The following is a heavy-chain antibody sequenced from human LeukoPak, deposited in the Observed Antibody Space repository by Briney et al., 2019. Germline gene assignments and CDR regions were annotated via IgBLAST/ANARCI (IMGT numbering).Heavy chain of an antibody. CDR3: ARDGIRTGGYDLDY. Sequence: GSSVKVSCKASGGTFSNYAISWVRQAPGQGLEWMGRIISMFGTANYAQKFQGRVTITTDESTSIVYMELGSLRSEDTAVYYCARDGIRTGGYDLDYWGQGTLVTVSS. CDR2: IISMFGTA. V-gene: IGHV1-69*05. J-gene: IGHJ4*02. D-gene: IGHD5-12*01. CDR1: GGTFSNYA.